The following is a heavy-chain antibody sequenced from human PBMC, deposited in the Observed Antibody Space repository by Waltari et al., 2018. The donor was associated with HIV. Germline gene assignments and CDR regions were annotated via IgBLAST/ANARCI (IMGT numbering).Heavy chain of an antibody. Sequence: QVQLVQSGAEVKKPGSSVKVSCKASGGPFSSYAISWVRQPPGQGLEWMGGIIPIFGTANYAQKFQGRVTITADESTSTAYMELSSLRSEDTAVYYCAITTSRKRTIFGEYYFDYWGQGTLVTVSS. CDR3: AITTSRKRTIFGEYYFDY. D-gene: IGHD3-3*01. J-gene: IGHJ4*02. V-gene: IGHV1-69*12. CDR1: GGPFSSYA. CDR2: IIPIFGTA.